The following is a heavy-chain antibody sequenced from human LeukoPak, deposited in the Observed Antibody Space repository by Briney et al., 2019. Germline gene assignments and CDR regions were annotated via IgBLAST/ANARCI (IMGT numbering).Heavy chain of an antibody. CDR3: ARGSEYDVLTGYFPFDS. J-gene: IGHJ4*02. D-gene: IGHD3-9*01. CDR2: INSDGSST. Sequence: GGSLRLSCAASGFTFSSYWMHWVRQAPGKGLVWVSRINSDGSSTSYADSVKGRFTISRDNAKNSVYLQLNSLGAEDTAVYYCARGSEYDVLTGYFPFDSWGQGTLVTVSS. V-gene: IGHV3-74*01. CDR1: GFTFSSYW.